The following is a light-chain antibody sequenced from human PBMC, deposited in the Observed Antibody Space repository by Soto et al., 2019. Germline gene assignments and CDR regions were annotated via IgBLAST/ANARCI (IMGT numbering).Light chain of an antibody. V-gene: IGKV1-5*01. CDR3: QQYNSYLFT. Sequence: DIQMTQSPSTLSASVGDRVTITCRASQSISSWLAWYQQKPGKAPKLLIYDASILESGVPSRFSGSGSGTEFTLTISSLQPDDFATYYCQQYNSYLFTFGPGTKVDIK. CDR1: QSISSW. CDR2: DAS. J-gene: IGKJ3*01.